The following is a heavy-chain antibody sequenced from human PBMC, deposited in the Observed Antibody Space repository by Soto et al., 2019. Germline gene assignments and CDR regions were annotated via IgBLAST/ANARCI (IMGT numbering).Heavy chain of an antibody. Sequence: EVQLVESGGGLVQPGRSLRLSCAASGFTFDDYAMHWVRQAPGKGLEWVSGISWNSGSIGYADSVKGRFTISRDNAKNSLYLQMDSLRAEDSAFYYCVTAMGGYSTSSCNYWGQGTLVTVSS. V-gene: IGHV3-9*01. CDR2: ISWNSGSI. CDR1: GFTFDDYA. CDR3: VTAMGGYSTSSCNY. J-gene: IGHJ4*02. D-gene: IGHD6-6*01.